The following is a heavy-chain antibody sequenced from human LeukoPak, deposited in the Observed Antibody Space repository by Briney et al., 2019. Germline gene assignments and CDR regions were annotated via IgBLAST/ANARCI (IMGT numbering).Heavy chain of an antibody. CDR1: GYTFTSYD. D-gene: IGHD3-22*01. CDR2: INPNSGNT. J-gene: IGHJ5*02. Sequence: GASVKVSCKASGYTFTSYDINWVRQATGQGLEWMGWINPNSGNTGYAQKFQGRVTITRNTSISTAYMELSSLRSEDTAVYYCARGVYDSSFDPSNWFDPWGQGTLVTVSS. CDR3: ARGVYDSSFDPSNWFDP. V-gene: IGHV1-8*03.